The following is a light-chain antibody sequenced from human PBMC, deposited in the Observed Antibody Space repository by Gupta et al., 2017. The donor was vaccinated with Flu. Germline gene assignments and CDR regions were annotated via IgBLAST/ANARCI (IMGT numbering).Light chain of an antibody. CDR2: AAS. J-gene: IGKJ2*03. CDR1: QSISSY. V-gene: IGKV1-39*01. CDR3: QQSYSSPYS. Sequence: DIQMTQYPSSLSASVGDRVTVTCRASQSISSYLNWYQQKPGKAPKLLIHAASSLQSGVPSRFSGSGSGTDFTLTISSLQPEDFATYHCQQSYSSPYSFGQGTKLEIK.